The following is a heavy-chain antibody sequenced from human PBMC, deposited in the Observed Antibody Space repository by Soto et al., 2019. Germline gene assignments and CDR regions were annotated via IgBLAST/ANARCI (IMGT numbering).Heavy chain of an antibody. V-gene: IGHV3-48*02. J-gene: IGHJ4*02. CDR1: GFTFSSYS. CDR3: ARGTHLGVVIYFDY. CDR2: ISSSSSTI. D-gene: IGHD3-3*01. Sequence: GGSLRISCAASGFTFSSYSMNWVRQAPGKGLEWVSYISSSSSTIYYADSVKGRFTISRDNAKNSLYLQMNSLRDEDTAVYYCARGTHLGVVIYFDYWGQGTLVTVSS.